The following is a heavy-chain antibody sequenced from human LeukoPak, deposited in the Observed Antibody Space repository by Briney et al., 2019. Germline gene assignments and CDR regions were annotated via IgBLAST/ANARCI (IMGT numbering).Heavy chain of an antibody. CDR3: AKGAYDYIEMGYFDY. Sequence: PGGSLRLSCTASGFIFSNSGMHWVRQAPGKGLEWVAVIWSDGSYRYYADSVKGRFTISRDNSKNRLYLQMNSLRAEDTALYYCAKGAYDYIEMGYFDYWGQGTLVTVSS. CDR2: IWSDGSYR. CDR1: GFIFSNSG. D-gene: IGHD5-12*01. V-gene: IGHV3-33*06. J-gene: IGHJ4*02.